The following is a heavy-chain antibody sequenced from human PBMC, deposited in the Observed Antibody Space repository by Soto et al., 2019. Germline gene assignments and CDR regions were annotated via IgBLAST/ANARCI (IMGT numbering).Heavy chain of an antibody. Sequence: ASVKVSCKASGYTFTSYGISWVRQAPGQGLEWMGWISAYNGNTNYAQKLQGRVTMTTDTPTSTAYMELRSLRSDDTAVYYCARDRLWDYGDYGIDYWGQGTLVTVSS. CDR1: GYTFTSYG. J-gene: IGHJ4*02. D-gene: IGHD4-17*01. CDR3: ARDRLWDYGDYGIDY. V-gene: IGHV1-18*01. CDR2: ISAYNGNT.